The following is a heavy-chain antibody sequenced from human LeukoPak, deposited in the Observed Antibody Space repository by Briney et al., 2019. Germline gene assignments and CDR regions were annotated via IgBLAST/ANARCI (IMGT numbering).Heavy chain of an antibody. Sequence: PSETLSLTCTVSGGSISSSSYYWGWLRQPPGKGLEWIGSIYYSGSTYYNPSLKSRVTISVDTSKNQFSLKLSSVTAADTAVYYCARSAAVPHFWFDPWGQGTLVTVSS. CDR3: ARSAAVPHFWFDP. CDR1: GGSISSSSYY. J-gene: IGHJ5*02. D-gene: IGHD6-13*01. V-gene: IGHV4-39*07. CDR2: IYYSGST.